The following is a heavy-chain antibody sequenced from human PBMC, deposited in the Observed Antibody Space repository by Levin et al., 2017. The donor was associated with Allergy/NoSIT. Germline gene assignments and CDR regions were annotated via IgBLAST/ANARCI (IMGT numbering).Heavy chain of an antibody. Sequence: PGGSLRLSCKASGYTFTSYGISWVRQAPGQGLEWMGWISAYNGNTNYAQKHQGRVTMTTDTSTRTSYLELRSLRADDTAVYYCARIVGANYRWFDPWGQGTLVTVSS. CDR2: ISAYNGNT. V-gene: IGHV1-18*01. CDR3: ARIVGANYRWFDP. J-gene: IGHJ5*02. CDR1: GYTFTSYG. D-gene: IGHD1-26*01.